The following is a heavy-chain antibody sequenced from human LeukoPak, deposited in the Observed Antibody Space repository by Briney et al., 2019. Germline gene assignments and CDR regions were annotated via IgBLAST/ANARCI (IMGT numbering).Heavy chain of an antibody. CDR2: INSDDSII. J-gene: IGHJ3*02. CDR1: GFTFSTYW. D-gene: IGHD2-2*01. Sequence: GGSLRVSCAASGFTFSTYWMHWVRQAPGEGLVWVSRINSDDSIINYADSVKGRFTISRDNSKNTLYLQMNSLRAEDTAVYYCARDLDRNRIVVVPAAPADIWGQGTMVTVSS. CDR3: ARDLDRNRIVVVPAAPADI. V-gene: IGHV3-74*01.